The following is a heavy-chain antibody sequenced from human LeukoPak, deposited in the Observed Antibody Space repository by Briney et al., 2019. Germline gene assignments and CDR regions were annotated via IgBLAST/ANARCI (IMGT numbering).Heavy chain of an antibody. CDR3: AKGGPFGVLTPYYFDY. Sequence: GGSLRLSCAASGFTFSTYAMTWVRQAPGQGLEWVSSISGSGGSTYYADSVKGRFTISRDNSKNTLYLQMNSLRAEDTAVYYCAKGGPFGVLTPYYFDYWGQGTLVTVSS. CDR2: ISGSGGST. V-gene: IGHV3-23*01. D-gene: IGHD3-3*01. CDR1: GFTFSTYA. J-gene: IGHJ4*02.